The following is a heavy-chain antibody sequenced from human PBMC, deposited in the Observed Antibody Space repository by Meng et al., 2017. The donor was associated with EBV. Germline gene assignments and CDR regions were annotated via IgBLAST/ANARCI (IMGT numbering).Heavy chain of an antibody. CDR2: VIPIFGTA. Sequence: QVQLVQSGAEVKKPGSSVKGACKASGGTFSSYAISWGRQAPGQGLERMGGVIPIFGTANYAQKFQGRVTITADKSTSTAYMELSSLRSEDTAVYYCARAEIAAAGRLDYWGQGTLVTVSS. CDR1: GGTFSSYA. J-gene: IGHJ4*02. D-gene: IGHD6-13*01. V-gene: IGHV1-69*06. CDR3: ARAEIAAAGRLDY.